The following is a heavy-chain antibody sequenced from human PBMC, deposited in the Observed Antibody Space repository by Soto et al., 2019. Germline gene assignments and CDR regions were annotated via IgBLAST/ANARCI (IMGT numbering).Heavy chain of an antibody. D-gene: IGHD3-22*01. CDR1: GYTFTGYY. CDR3: ASVHYYDSSVQPGY. Sequence: GASVKVSCKASGYTFTGYYMHWVRQAPGQGLEWMGWINPNSGGTNYAQKLQGRVTMTRDPSISTAYMELSRLRSDDTAVYYCASVHYYDSSVQPGYWGQGTLVTVSS. V-gene: IGHV1-2*02. CDR2: INPNSGGT. J-gene: IGHJ4*02.